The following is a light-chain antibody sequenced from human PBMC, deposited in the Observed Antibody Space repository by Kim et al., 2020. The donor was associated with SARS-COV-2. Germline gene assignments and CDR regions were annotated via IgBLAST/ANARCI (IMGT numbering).Light chain of an antibody. CDR2: EVT. V-gene: IGLV2-8*01. CDR3: ASYAGNNNLV. CDR1: SSDIGNYNY. J-gene: IGLJ2*01. Sequence: QSALTQPPSASGSPGQSVTISCTGTSSDIGNYNYVSWYQQHPGKAPNLIIYEVTKRPSGVPDRFSGSKSGNVASLTVSGLQAEDEAHYHCASYAGNNNLVFGGGTKVTVL.